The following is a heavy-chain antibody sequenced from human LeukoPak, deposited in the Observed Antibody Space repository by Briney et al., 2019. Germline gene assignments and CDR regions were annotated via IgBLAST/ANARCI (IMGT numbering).Heavy chain of an antibody. Sequence: GGSLRLSCVASGFSFNSYRMSWVRQAPGKGLEWVANIKQDGSEKSYVGSVKGRFTISRDNAKNSLYLQMRSLRAADTAVYFCAKGAWNFDLWGRGTLVSVSS. J-gene: IGHJ2*01. CDR3: AKGAWNFDL. CDR1: GFSFNSYR. V-gene: IGHV3-7*01. CDR2: IKQDGSEK.